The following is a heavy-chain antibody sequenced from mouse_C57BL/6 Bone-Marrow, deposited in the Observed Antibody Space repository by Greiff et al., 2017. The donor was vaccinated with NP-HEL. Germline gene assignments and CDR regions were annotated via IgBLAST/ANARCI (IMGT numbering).Heavy chain of an antibody. D-gene: IGHD1-1*01. CDR1: GYTFTSYG. J-gene: IGHJ2*01. CDR2: IYPRSGNT. Sequence: VKLQESGAELARPGASVKLSCKASGYTFTSYGISWVKQRTGQGLEWIGEIYPRSGNTYYNEKFKGKATLTADKSSSTAYMELRSLTSEDSAVYFCARWPITTVVATDYWGQGTTLTVSS. CDR3: ARWPITTVVATDY. V-gene: IGHV1-81*01.